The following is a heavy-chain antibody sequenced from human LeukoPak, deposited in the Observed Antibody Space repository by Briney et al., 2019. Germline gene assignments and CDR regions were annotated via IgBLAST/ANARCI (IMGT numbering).Heavy chain of an antibody. V-gene: IGHV3-21*01. CDR1: GFIFSSCR. D-gene: IGHD5-18*01. CDR2: ISSSSFYI. CDR3: ARIRDPYGYAHLDL. Sequence: PGGSLRLSCAAAGFIFSSCRMNWGRQAPGKGLEWVSSISSSSFYINYADSVRGRFTISRDNAENSVYLQMSSLRDEDTAVYYCARIRDPYGYAHLDLWGQGTLVTVST. J-gene: IGHJ4*02.